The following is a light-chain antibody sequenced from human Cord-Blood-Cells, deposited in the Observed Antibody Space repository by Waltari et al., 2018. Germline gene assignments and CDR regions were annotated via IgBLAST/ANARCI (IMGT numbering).Light chain of an antibody. V-gene: IGKV1-33*01. CDR2: DAS. Sequence: DIQMTQSRSSLPASVGDRVTITCQARQDIRNYLNWYQSKPGKAPKLLIYDASNLETGVPCRFSGSGSGTDFTFTISSLQPEDIATYYCQQYDNRPLTFGGGTKVEIK. J-gene: IGKJ4*01. CDR1: QDIRNY. CDR3: QQYDNRPLT.